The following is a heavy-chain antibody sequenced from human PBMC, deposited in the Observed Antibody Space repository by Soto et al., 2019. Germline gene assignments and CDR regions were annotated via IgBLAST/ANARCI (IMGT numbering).Heavy chain of an antibody. CDR1: GFTFDDYT. CDR3: AKDGRAPYCSSTSCYAVFFDY. CDR2: ISWDGGST. V-gene: IGHV3-43*01. D-gene: IGHD2-2*01. Sequence: PGGSLRLSCAASGFTFDDYTMHWVRQAPGKGLEWVSLISWDGGSTYYADSVKGRFTISRDNSKNSLYLQMNSLRTEDTALYYCAKDGRAPYCSSTSCYAVFFDYWGQGTLVTVSS. J-gene: IGHJ4*02.